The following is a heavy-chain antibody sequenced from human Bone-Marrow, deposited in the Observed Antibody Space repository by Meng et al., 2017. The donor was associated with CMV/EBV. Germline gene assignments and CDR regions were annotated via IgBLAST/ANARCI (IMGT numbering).Heavy chain of an antibody. V-gene: IGHV3-48*03. CDR2: ISSSGSTI. D-gene: IGHD1-1*01. CDR3: ARNEGDFDY. J-gene: IGHJ4*02. CDR1: GFTFSSYE. Sequence: GESLKISCAASGFTFSSYEMNWVRQASGKGLEWVSYISSSGSTIYYADSVKGRFTISRDNTRNSLYLQMNSLRAEDTAIYYCARNEGDFDYWGQGTLVTVSS.